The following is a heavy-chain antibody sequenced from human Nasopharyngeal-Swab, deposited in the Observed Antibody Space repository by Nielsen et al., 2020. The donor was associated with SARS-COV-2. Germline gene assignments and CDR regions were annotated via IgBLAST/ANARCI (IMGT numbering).Heavy chain of an antibody. V-gene: IGHV1-3*01. Sequence: ASVKVSCKASGYTFTSYAMHWVRQAPGQRLEWMGWINAGNGNTKYSQKFQGRVTITRDTSASTAYMELSSLRSEDTAVYYCARDLDDYGDHLDYWGQGTLVTVSS. CDR3: ARDLDDYGDHLDY. CDR1: GYTFTSYA. J-gene: IGHJ4*02. D-gene: IGHD4-17*01. CDR2: INAGNGNT.